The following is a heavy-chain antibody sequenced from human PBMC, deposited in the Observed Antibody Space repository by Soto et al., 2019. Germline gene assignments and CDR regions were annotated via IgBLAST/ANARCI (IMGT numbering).Heavy chain of an antibody. CDR1: GGSISSSNW. J-gene: IGHJ6*02. V-gene: IGHV4-4*02. CDR2: IYHSGST. D-gene: IGHD2-2*01. CDR3: ASFAIYCSSTSCYYYGMDV. Sequence: PSETLSLTCAVSGGSISSSNWWSWVRQPPGKGLEWIGEIYHSGSTNYNPSLKSRVTISVDKSKNQFSLKLSSVTAADTAVYYCASFAIYCSSTSCYYYGMDVWGQGTTVTVSS.